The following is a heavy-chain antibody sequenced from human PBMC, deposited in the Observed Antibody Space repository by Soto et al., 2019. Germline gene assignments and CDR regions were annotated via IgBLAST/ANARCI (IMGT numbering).Heavy chain of an antibody. V-gene: IGHV4-39*01. D-gene: IGHD5-18*01. CDR1: GGSISSSSYY. CDR3: ARIMGYSYGFFDC. J-gene: IGHJ4*02. Sequence: PSETLSLTCTVSGGSISSSSYYWGWIRQPPGKGLEWIGSIYYSGSTYYNPSLKSRVTISVDTSKNQFSLKLSSVTAADTAVYYCARIMGYSYGFFDCWGQGTLVTVSS. CDR2: IYYSGST.